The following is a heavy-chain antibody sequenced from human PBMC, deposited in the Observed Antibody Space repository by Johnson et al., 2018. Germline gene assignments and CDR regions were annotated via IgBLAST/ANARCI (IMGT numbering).Heavy chain of an antibody. CDR3: ARDYYDSSGYPEYFQH. D-gene: IGHD3-22*01. J-gene: IGHJ1*01. Sequence: VQLVESGGGLVQPDRSLRLSCAASGFTFSSYSMNWVRQAPGKGLEWVSSISSSSSYIYYADSVKGRFTISRDNAKNSLYLQMNSLRAEDTAVYYCARDYYDSSGYPEYFQHWGQGTLVTVSA. CDR2: ISSSSSYI. CDR1: GFTFSSYS. V-gene: IGHV3-21*01.